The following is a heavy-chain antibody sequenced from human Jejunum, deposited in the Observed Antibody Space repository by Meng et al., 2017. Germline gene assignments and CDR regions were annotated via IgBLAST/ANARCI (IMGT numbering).Heavy chain of an antibody. D-gene: IGHD1-1*01. V-gene: IGHV1-2*04. CDR3: ARDAGSFLDYYFDS. CDR2: TNPDTGGT. CDR1: GYTFSDHY. J-gene: IGHJ4*02. Sequence: QVQLVQSGAAVKKSGASVQVSCKSSGYTFSDHYIHWVRQAPGQGLEWMGWTNPDTGGTNYAQKFQGWVTMTRDTSISTAYMELRRLRSDDTAVYYCARDAGSFLDYYFDSWGQGTLVTVSS.